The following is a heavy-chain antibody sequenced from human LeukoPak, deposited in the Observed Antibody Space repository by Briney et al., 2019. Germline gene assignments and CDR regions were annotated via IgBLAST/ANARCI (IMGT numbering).Heavy chain of an antibody. V-gene: IGHV3-30-3*01. CDR1: GFTFSSYA. CDR2: ISYDGSNK. J-gene: IGHJ4*02. CDR3: AREKYSYGSFFDY. D-gene: IGHD5-18*01. Sequence: GGSLRLSCAASGFTFSSYAMHWVRQAPGKGLEWVAVISYDGSNKYYADSVEGRFTISRDNSKNTLYLQMNSLRAEDTAVYYCAREKYSYGSFFDYWGQGTLVTVSS.